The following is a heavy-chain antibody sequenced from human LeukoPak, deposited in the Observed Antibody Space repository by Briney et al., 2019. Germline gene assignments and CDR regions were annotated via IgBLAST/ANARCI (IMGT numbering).Heavy chain of an antibody. J-gene: IGHJ6*02. D-gene: IGHD6-13*01. CDR1: GFTFSSYG. CDR3: AKEGKVSSSWTIHYYYGMDV. CDR2: ISYDGSNK. V-gene: IGHV3-30*18. Sequence: PGRSLRLYCAASGFTFSSYGMHWVRQAPGKGLEWVAVISYDGSNKYYADSVKGRFTISRDNSKNTLYLQMNSLRAEDTAVYYCAKEGKVSSSWTIHYYYGMDVWGQGTTVTVSS.